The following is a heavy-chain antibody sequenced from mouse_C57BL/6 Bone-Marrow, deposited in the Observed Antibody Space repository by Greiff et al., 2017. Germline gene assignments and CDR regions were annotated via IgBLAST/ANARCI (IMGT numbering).Heavy chain of an antibody. CDR1: GYTFTSYG. V-gene: IGHV1-81*01. CDR3: ARLLRRYFDV. J-gene: IGHJ1*03. Sequence: VKVVESGAELARPGASVKLSCKASGYTFTSYGISWVKQRTGQGLEWIGEIYPRSGNTYYNEKFKGKATLTADKSSSTAYMELRSLTSEDSAVYFCARLLRRYFDVWGTGTTVTVSS. D-gene: IGHD1-2*01. CDR2: IYPRSGNT.